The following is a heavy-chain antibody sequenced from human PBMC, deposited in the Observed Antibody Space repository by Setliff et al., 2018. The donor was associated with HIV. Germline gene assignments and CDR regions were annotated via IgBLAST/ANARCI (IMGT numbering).Heavy chain of an antibody. CDR3: ARNGAIDVIGGWLRPMPDF. CDR2: ISAYNGNT. D-gene: IGHD5-12*01. V-gene: IGHV1-18*01. CDR1: GYTFTSYG. J-gene: IGHJ4*02. Sequence: GASVKVSCKASGYTFTSYGISWVRQAPGQGLEWMGWISAYNGNTNYAQKLQGRVTMTTDTSTSTAYMELRSLRSDDTAVYYCARNGAIDVIGGWLRPMPDFWGPGTLVTVSS.